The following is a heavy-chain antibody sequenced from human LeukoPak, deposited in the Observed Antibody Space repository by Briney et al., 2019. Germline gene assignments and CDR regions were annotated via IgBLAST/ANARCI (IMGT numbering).Heavy chain of an antibody. V-gene: IGHV3-30*19. CDR3: ASDVGGVGASPFDY. CDR1: GFTFSNYN. D-gene: IGHD1-26*01. Sequence: PGRSLRLSCAASGFTFSNYNMHWVRQAPVKGLEWVAGISYDGSKEYYADSVKGRFTISRDNSKSTLHLQMNSLRAEDTAVYNCASDVGGVGASPFDYWGQGTLVTVSS. CDR2: ISYDGSKE. J-gene: IGHJ4*02.